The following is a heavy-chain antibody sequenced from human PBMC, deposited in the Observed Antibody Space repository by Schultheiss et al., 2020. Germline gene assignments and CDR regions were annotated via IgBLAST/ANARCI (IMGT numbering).Heavy chain of an antibody. CDR2: IYYSGST. D-gene: IGHD6-19*01. Sequence: SETLSLTCTVSGGSISSGGYYWSWIRQHPGKGLEWIGYIYYSGSTNYNPSLKSRVTISVDTSKNQFSLKLSSVTAADTAVYYCARAYSSGWYGDAFDIWGQGTTVNVSS. J-gene: IGHJ3*02. CDR1: GGSISSGGYY. CDR3: ARAYSSGWYGDAFDI. V-gene: IGHV4-61*08.